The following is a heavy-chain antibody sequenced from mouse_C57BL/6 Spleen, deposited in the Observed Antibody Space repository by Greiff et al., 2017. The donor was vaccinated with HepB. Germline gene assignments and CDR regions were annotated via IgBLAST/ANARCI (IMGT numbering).Heavy chain of an antibody. D-gene: IGHD2-3*01. V-gene: IGHV5-12*01. J-gene: IGHJ4*01. CDR2: ISNGGGST. CDR1: GFTFSDYY. Sequence: DVQLVESGGGLVQPGGSLKLSCAASGFTFSDYYMYWVRQTPEKRLEWVAYISNGGGSTYYPDTVKGRFTISRDNAKNTLYLQMSRLKSEDTAMYYWAREDGAYYAMDYWGQGTSVTVSS. CDR3: AREDGAYYAMDY.